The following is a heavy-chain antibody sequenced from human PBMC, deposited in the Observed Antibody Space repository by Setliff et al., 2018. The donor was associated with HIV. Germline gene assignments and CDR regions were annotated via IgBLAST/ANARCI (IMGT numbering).Heavy chain of an antibody. V-gene: IGHV4-34*01. D-gene: IGHD3-10*01. Sequence: SETLSLTCAVYGGSFSGYYWSWIRQPPGKGLEWIGEVNHSGTTNFNPSLKSRVTISVDTSKNQFSLQLSSVTAADTAVYYCAGGGLGFGELLPWGQGTLVTVSS. CDR1: GGSFSGYY. J-gene: IGHJ5*02. CDR3: AGGGLGFGELLP. CDR2: VNHSGTT.